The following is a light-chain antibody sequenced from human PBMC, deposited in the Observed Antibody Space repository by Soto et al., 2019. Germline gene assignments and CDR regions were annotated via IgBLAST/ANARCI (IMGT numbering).Light chain of an antibody. CDR1: SSDVGGYNY. J-gene: IGLJ1*01. V-gene: IGLV2-14*01. Sequence: QSALTQPASVSGSPGQSITISCTGTSSDVGGYNYVSWYQQHPGKAPKLMIYDVSNRPSGVSNRFSGSKSGNTASLTISGLQAEDEADYYCSSYTGSSTFFGTGTKLTVL. CDR2: DVS. CDR3: SSYTGSSTF.